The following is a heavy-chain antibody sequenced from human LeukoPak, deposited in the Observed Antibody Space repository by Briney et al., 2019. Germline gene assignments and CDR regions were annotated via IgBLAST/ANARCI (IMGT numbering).Heavy chain of an antibody. CDR2: IYYSGST. V-gene: IGHV4-39*01. CDR3: ARHDFDY. CDR1: GGSISSSSYY. Sequence: SETLSLTCTVSGGSISSSSYYWGWIRQPPGKGLEWIGSIYYSGSTYYNPSLKSRVTISVDTSKNQFSLKLSSVTAADTAVYYCARHDFDYWGQGTLVTVSS. J-gene: IGHJ4*02.